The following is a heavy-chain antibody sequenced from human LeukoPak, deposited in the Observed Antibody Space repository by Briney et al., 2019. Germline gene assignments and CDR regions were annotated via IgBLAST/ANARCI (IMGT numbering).Heavy chain of an antibody. CDR1: GGSFSGYY. V-gene: IGHV4-34*01. Sequence: SETLSLTCAVYGGSFSGYYWSWIRQPPGKGLEWIGEINHSGSTNYNPSLKSRVTISVDTSKNQFSLKLGSVTAADTAVYYCARGRGQLPHNWFDPWGQGTLVTVSS. J-gene: IGHJ5*02. CDR3: ARGRGQLPHNWFDP. D-gene: IGHD2-2*01. CDR2: INHSGST.